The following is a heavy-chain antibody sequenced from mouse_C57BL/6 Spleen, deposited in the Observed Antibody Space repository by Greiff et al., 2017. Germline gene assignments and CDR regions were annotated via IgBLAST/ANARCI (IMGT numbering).Heavy chain of an antibody. V-gene: IGHV1-81*01. D-gene: IGHD2-10*02. CDR3: ARSTSNYAMDC. J-gene: IGHJ4*01. CDR1: GYTFTSYG. CDR2: IYPRSGNT. Sequence: VQLVESGAELARPGASVKLSCKASGYTFTSYGISWVKQRTGQCLEWIGEIYPRSGNTYYNEKFKGKATLTADKSSSTAYMELRSLTSEDSAVYFCARSTSNYAMDCWGQGTSVTVSS.